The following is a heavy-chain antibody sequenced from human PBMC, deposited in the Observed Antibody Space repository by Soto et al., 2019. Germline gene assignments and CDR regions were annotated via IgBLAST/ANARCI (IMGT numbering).Heavy chain of an antibody. Sequence: SETLSLTCAVSGSSVSGDFYWAWIRQPPGKGLEWIGSVYPSGNTYYLPSLRGRISLSIDTSKNQISLTLTSVTAADTALFYCAAYSASHNWFGRWGQGTLVTVS. CDR2: VYPSGNT. V-gene: IGHV4-38-2*01. CDR1: GSSVSGDFY. D-gene: IGHD6-13*01. CDR3: AAYSASHNWFGR. J-gene: IGHJ5*02.